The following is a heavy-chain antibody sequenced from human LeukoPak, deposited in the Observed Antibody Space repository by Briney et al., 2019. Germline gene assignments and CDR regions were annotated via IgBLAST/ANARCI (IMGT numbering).Heavy chain of an antibody. Sequence: SETLSLTCSVSGGSISSDYWSWIRQPPGKGLQWIAFISYSGSPDYNPSLKSRVTISIDTSKNQFSLRLTSVTSADTAVYYCARGGASSRYFDFWGQGTLVTVSS. D-gene: IGHD6-13*01. CDR1: GGSISSDY. J-gene: IGHJ4*02. CDR3: ARGGASSRYFDF. CDR2: ISYSGSP. V-gene: IGHV4-59*01.